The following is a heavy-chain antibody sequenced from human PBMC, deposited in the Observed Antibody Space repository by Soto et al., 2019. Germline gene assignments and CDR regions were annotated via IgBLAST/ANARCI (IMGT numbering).Heavy chain of an antibody. D-gene: IGHD3-9*01. CDR1: GGSFSGYY. CDR3: ARGRGGEAYDILTGYYYYFDY. J-gene: IGHJ4*02. V-gene: IGHV4-34*01. CDR2: INHSGST. Sequence: SETLSLTCAVYGGSFSGYYWSWIRQPPGKGLEWIGEINHSGSTNYNPSLKSRVTISVDTSKNQFSLKLSSVTAADTAVYYCARGRGGEAYDILTGYYYYFDYWGQGTLVTAPQ.